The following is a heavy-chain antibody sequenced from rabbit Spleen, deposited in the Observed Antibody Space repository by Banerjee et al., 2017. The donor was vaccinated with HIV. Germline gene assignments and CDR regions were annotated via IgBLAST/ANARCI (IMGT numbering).Heavy chain of an antibody. CDR1: GFSFSNKAV. CDR2: ISAGSSDNT. Sequence: QEQLLESGGGLVKPEGSLKLSCTASGFSFSNKAVMCWVRQAPGKGLEWIACISAGSSDNTYYASWAKGRFTISKTSSTTVTLQMTSLTAADTAAYFCARDGYSRGWGIILYYFNLWGPGTLVTVS. V-gene: IGHV1S45*01. J-gene: IGHJ4*01. D-gene: IGHD4-1*01. CDR3: ARDGYSRGWGIILYYFNL.